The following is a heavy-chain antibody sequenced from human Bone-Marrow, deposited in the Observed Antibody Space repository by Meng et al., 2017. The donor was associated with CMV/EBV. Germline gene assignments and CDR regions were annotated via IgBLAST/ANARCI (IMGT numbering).Heavy chain of an antibody. CDR1: GFVFSNSN. V-gene: IGHV3-21*01. J-gene: IGHJ6*02. Sequence: GGSLRLSCAASGFVFSNSNMNWVRQAPGKGLEWVSSISGASTYIYYAASVEGRFTISRDNAKHSVYLQMNSLRAEDTAIYYCAKEYHGQWLYYGMDVWGQGTTVTVS. D-gene: IGHD6-19*01. CDR2: ISGASTYI. CDR3: AKEYHGQWLYYGMDV.